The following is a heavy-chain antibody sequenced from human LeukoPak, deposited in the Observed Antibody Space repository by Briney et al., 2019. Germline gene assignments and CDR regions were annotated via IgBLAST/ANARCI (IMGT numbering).Heavy chain of an antibody. V-gene: IGHV3-48*01. D-gene: IGHD1-26*01. Sequence: GGSLRLSCAASGFTFSSYSMNWVRQAPGKGLEWVSYISSSSSTIYYADSVKGRFTISRDNAKNSLYLQMNSLRAEDTAVYYCARGSLGATGHHFDYWGQGTLVTVSS. CDR1: GFTFSSYS. J-gene: IGHJ4*02. CDR2: ISSSSSTI. CDR3: ARGSLGATGHHFDY.